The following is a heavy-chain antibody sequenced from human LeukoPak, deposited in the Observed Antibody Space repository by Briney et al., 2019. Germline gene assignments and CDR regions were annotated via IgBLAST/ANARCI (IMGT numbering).Heavy chain of an antibody. J-gene: IGHJ4*02. CDR1: GFTFDDYA. CDR2: INWDGGST. D-gene: IGHD3-16*02. V-gene: IGHV3-43D*04. Sequence: GGSLRLSCAASGFTFDDYAMHWVRQAPGKGLDWVSLINWDGGSTYYADSVKGRFTISRDNSKNSLYLQMNSLRAEDTALYYCTATRDKYVWGSYLSDHWGQGTLVTVSS. CDR3: TATRDKYVWGSYLSDH.